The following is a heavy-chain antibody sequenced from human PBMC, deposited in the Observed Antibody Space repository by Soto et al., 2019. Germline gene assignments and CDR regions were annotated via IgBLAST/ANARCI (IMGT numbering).Heavy chain of an antibody. CDR1: GYSFTSYW. J-gene: IGHJ6*02. CDR2: IYPGDSDT. CDR3: ARPKDTAMGKVNYYYGMDV. Sequence: GESLKISCKGSGYSFTSYWIGWVRQMPGKGLEWMGIIYPGDSDTRYSPSFQGQVTISADKSISTAYLQWSSLKASDTAMYYCARPKDTAMGKVNYYYGMDVWGQGTTVTVSS. D-gene: IGHD5-18*01. V-gene: IGHV5-51*01.